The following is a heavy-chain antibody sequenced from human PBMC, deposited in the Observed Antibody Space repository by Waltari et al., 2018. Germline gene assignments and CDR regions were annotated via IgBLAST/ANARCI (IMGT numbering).Heavy chain of an antibody. CDR1: GFTFSSYG. CDR3: AKDRGDASGHYYYYGMDV. Sequence: QVQLVESGGGVVQPGRSLRLSCAASGFTFSSYGMHWVRQGPGKGLEWVAVITYDGSNKYNAESVKGRFTIARDNSKNTLYLQMSSLRAEDTAVYFCAKDRGDASGHYYYYGMDVWGQGTTVTVSS. D-gene: IGHD3-16*01. J-gene: IGHJ6*02. CDR2: ITYDGSNK. V-gene: IGHV3-30*18.